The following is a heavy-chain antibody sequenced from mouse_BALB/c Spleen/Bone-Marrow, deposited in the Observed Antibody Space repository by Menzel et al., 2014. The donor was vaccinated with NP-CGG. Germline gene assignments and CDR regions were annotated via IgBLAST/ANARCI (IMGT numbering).Heavy chain of an antibody. CDR2: ISSGGGYT. Sequence: EVKVEESGGGLVKPGGSLKLSCAASGFTFSTYTMSWVRQTPEKRLEWVATISSGGGYTYYPDNLKGRFTISRDNAKNTLYLQMNSLKSEDTAMYYCTREGRNENIDYWGQGTTLTVSS. V-gene: IGHV5-6-4*01. CDR3: TREGRNENIDY. CDR1: GFTFSTYT. J-gene: IGHJ2*01.